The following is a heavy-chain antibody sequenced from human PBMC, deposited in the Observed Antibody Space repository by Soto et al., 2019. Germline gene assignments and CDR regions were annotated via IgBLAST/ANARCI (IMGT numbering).Heavy chain of an antibody. Sequence: SETLSLTCAVSGGSISSLYWWSWVRQPPGKGLEWIGEVHHSGSTNYNPSLKSRVTISVDKSKNQFSLKLSSVTAADTAVYYCASMRLSIAVAATGNWFDPWGQGTLVTVSS. CDR3: ASMRLSIAVAATGNWFDP. CDR1: GGSISSLYW. V-gene: IGHV4-4*02. CDR2: VHHSGST. J-gene: IGHJ5*02. D-gene: IGHD6-19*01.